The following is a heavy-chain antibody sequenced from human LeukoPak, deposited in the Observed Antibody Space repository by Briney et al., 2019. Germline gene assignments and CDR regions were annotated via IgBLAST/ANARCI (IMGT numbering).Heavy chain of an antibody. CDR2: ISGSGGST. CDR1: GFTFSSYA. CDR3: AKVMTTVVTPHYFDY. J-gene: IGHJ4*02. D-gene: IGHD4-23*01. V-gene: IGHV3-23*01. Sequence: PGGSLRLSCSASGFTFSSYAISWVRQAPGKGLEWVSIISGSGGSTYYADSVKGRFTISRDNSMNTLYLQMNSLRAEDTAVYYCAKVMTTVVTPHYFDYWGQGTLVTVSS.